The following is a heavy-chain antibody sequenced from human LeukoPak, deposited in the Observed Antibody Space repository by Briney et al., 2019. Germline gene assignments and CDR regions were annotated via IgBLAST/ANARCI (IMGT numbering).Heavy chain of an antibody. CDR1: GFTVSSNY. V-gene: IGHV3-53*01. Sequence: PGGSLRLSCAASGFTVSSNYMSWVRQAPGKGLEWVSVIYSGGNTYYADSVKGRFTISRDNSKNTLYLQMNSLRAEGTAVYYCARDSSDYGGKGVDYWGQGTLVTVSS. J-gene: IGHJ4*02. D-gene: IGHD4-23*01. CDR3: ARDSSDYGGKGVDY. CDR2: IYSGGNT.